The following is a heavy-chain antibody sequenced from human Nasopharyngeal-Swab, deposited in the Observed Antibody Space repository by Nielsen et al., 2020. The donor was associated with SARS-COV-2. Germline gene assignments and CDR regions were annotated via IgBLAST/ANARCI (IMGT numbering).Heavy chain of an antibody. Sequence: GESLKISCAASGFTFDDYAIYWVRQAPGKGLEWVAVISYDGSNKYYADSVKGRFTISRDNSKNTLYLQMNSLRGEDTAVYYCARGLTDYFDYWGQGTLVTVSS. CDR1: GFTFDDYA. J-gene: IGHJ4*02. D-gene: IGHD3-9*01. V-gene: IGHV3-30*04. CDR3: ARGLTDYFDY. CDR2: ISYDGSNK.